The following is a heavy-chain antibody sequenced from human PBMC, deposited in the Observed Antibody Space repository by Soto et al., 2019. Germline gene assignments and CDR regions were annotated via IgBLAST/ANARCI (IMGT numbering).Heavy chain of an antibody. Sequence: GGSLRLSCAASGFTFHTYGMHWVRQIPGKGLQWVAIIWYDGGIKYYADSVRGRFTISRDNSKNTLYLQMNSLRDEDTAVYYCARIDCTGDNCNPYYHYGMDVWGQGTTVTVSS. V-gene: IGHV3-33*01. CDR2: IWYDGGIK. D-gene: IGHD2-8*02. CDR3: ARIDCTGDNCNPYYHYGMDV. J-gene: IGHJ6*02. CDR1: GFTFHTYG.